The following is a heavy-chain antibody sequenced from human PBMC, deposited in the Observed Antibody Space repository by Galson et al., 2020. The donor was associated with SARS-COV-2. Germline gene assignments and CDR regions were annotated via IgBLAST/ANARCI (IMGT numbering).Heavy chain of an antibody. Sequence: SETLSITCAVYGGSFSGYYWSWIRQPPGKGLEWIGEINHSGSTNYNPSLKSRVTISVDTSKNQFSLKLSSVTAVDTAVYYCARGTDETRYCSSTSCYMVLLYYYYMDVWGKGTTVTVSS. CDR2: INHSGST. D-gene: IGHD2-2*02. CDR1: GGSFSGYY. V-gene: IGHV4-34*01. J-gene: IGHJ6*03. CDR3: ARGTDETRYCSSTSCYMVLLYYYYMDV.